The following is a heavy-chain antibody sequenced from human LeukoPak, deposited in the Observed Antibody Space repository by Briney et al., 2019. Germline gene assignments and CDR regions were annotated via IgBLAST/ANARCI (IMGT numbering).Heavy chain of an antibody. D-gene: IGHD1-26*01. Sequence: SETLSLTCALSGYSITSGYYWGWIRQPPGKGLEWIGSIYHSGSTRYNPSLKSRVTISVDTSKNQFSLKLSSVTAADTAVYYCARDRVVGATDYYYYMDVWGKGTTVTVSS. CDR1: GYSITSGYY. J-gene: IGHJ6*03. CDR2: IYHSGST. V-gene: IGHV4-38-2*02. CDR3: ARDRVVGATDYYYYMDV.